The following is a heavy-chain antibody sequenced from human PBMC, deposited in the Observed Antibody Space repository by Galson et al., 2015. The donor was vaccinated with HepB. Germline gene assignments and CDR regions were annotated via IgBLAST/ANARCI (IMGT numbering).Heavy chain of an antibody. V-gene: IGHV3-21*01. Sequence: SLRLSCAASGFTFSSYSMNWVRQAPGKGLEWVSSISSSSYIYYADSVKGRFTISRDNAKNSLYLQMNSLRAEDTAVYYCARGGFFWSGSFDYWGQGTLVTVSS. CDR2: ISSSSYI. CDR1: GFTFSSYS. D-gene: IGHD3-3*01. J-gene: IGHJ4*02. CDR3: ARGGFFWSGSFDY.